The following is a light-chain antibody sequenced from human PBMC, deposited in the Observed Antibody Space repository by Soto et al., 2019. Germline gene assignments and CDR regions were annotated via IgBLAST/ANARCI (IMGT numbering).Light chain of an antibody. CDR2: TDY. J-gene: IGLJ3*02. CDR1: SSNIGTHT. Sequence: QLVLTQPPSASGTPGQRVTISCSGTSSNIGTHTVNWYQQLPGTAPKLLIYTDYQRPSGVPDRFSGSKSGTSASLAINGLHSEDEADYYCASWDDNLNGGVFGGGTKLTVL. CDR3: ASWDDNLNGGV. V-gene: IGLV1-44*01.